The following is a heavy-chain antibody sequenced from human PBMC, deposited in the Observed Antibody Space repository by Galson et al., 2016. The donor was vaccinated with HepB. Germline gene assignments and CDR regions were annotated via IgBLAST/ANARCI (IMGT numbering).Heavy chain of an antibody. D-gene: IGHD1-1*01. V-gene: IGHV1-69*02. J-gene: IGHJ6*04. Sequence: SVKVSCKASGGTFSSYTISWVRQAPGRGLEWMGRIIPILGIANYAQKFQGRVTITADKSTSTAYMELSSLRSEDTAVYYCARVRDWNDITRGGMDVWGKGTTVTVSS. CDR3: ARVRDWNDITRGGMDV. CDR1: GGTFSSYT. CDR2: IIPILGIA.